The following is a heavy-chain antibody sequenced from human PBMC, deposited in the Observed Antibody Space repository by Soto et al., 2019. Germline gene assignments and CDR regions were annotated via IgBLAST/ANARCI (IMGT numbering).Heavy chain of an antibody. CDR2: IYSGGST. CDR3: ARNYDFWSGFYYYMDV. J-gene: IGHJ6*03. V-gene: IGHV3-66*01. Sequence: EVQLVESGGGLVQPGGSLRLSCAASGFTVSSNYMSWVRQAPGKGLGWVSVIYSGGSTYYADSVKGRFTISRDNSKNTLYLQMNSLRAEDTAVYYCARNYDFWSGFYYYMDVWGKGTTVTVSS. CDR1: GFTVSSNY. D-gene: IGHD3-3*01.